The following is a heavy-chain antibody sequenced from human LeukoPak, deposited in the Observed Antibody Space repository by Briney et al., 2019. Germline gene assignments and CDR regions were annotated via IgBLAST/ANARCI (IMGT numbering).Heavy chain of an antibody. V-gene: IGHV1-18*01. CDR1: GYTFSNYG. CDR2: ISAYNNNT. D-gene: IGHD2-2*01. CDR3: ARGVRISSSWYSSV. J-gene: IGHJ4*02. Sequence: VASVKVSCKTSGYTFSNYGVSWVRQAPGQGLEWMGWISAYNNNTNYAQKFQGRLTMTTDTSTSTAYMELRSLRSDDTAVYYCARGVRISSSWYSSVWGQGTLITVS.